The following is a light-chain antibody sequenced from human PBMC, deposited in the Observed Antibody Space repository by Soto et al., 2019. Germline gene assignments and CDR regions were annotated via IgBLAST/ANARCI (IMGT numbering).Light chain of an antibody. Sequence: DIQLTQSPSSLSASVGDRGSLTCQASQDIGYYLYWYQHKPGKAPKLLIYDAFNFETGVPSRFSGGGSGTHFSFIISGLQPDDVATYYCQYSRHLPLFGPGTKVDTK. J-gene: IGKJ3*01. CDR3: QYSRHLPL. CDR1: QDIGYY. V-gene: IGKV1-33*01. CDR2: DAF.